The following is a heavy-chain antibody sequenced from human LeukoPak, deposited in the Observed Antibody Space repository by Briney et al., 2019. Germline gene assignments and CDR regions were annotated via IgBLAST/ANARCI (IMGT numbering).Heavy chain of an antibody. V-gene: IGHV4-39*07. CDR3: ARVFDA. J-gene: IGHJ4*02. CDR2: IFYTGKT. Sequence: PTHSLSLTRTLAGGSVYTSDYCCGWVRQPPGKWRGWIGDIFYTGKTHYNPSLNSRVSISIDTSKNQFSLKLTSVTAADTAVYYCARVFDAWGQGTLVTVSS. CDR1: GGSVYTSDYC.